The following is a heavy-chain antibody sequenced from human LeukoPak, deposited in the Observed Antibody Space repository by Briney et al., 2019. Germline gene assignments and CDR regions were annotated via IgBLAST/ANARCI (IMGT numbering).Heavy chain of an antibody. D-gene: IGHD1-14*01. CDR2: INPGGSSI. CDR1: GFTFSNYA. Sequence: GGSLRLSCAASGFTFSNYAMNWVRQAPGKGLVWVARINPGGSSITYADSVKGRFTISRDNAKNTLYLQMDSLRAEDTGVYYCARSNQADDYWGQGTLVTVSS. V-gene: IGHV3-74*01. CDR3: ARSNQADDY. J-gene: IGHJ4*02.